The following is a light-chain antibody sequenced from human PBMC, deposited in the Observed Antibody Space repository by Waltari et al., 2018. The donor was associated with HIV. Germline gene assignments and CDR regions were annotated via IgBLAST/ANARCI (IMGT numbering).Light chain of an antibody. CDR2: DAT. CDR3: QQRTHWPRT. CDR1: PSVSTF. J-gene: IGKJ4*01. V-gene: IGKV3-11*01. Sequence: ETVLPPSPAPLSLSPGGSATLSCRACPSVSTFLAWYQHKPGQAPRLLIFDATYRATDIPARFSGSGSGTDLTLTISSLAPEDSAIYYCQQRTHWPRTFGGGTRVEIK.